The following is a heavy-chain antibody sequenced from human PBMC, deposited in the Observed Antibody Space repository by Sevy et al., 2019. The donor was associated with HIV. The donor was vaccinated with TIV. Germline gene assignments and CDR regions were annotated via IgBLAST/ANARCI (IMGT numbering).Heavy chain of an antibody. Sequence: ASVKVSCKASGGTFSSYAISWVRQAPGQGLEWMGGIIPIFGTANDAQKFQGRVTITADESTSTAYMELSSLRSEDTAVYYCAREGGYYDNSGYYYVGSNFDYWGQGTLVTVSS. CDR2: IIPIFGTA. D-gene: IGHD3-22*01. CDR1: GGTFSSYA. V-gene: IGHV1-69*13. CDR3: AREGGYYDNSGYYYVGSNFDY. J-gene: IGHJ4*02.